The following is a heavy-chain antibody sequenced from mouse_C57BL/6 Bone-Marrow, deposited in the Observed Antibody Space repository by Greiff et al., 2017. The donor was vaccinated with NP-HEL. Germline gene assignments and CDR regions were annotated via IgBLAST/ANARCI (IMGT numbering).Heavy chain of an antibody. D-gene: IGHD2-5*01. V-gene: IGHV7-1*01. Sequence: EVMLVESGGGLVQSGRSLRLSCATSGFTFSDFYMEWVRQAPGKGLEWIAASRNKANDYTTEYSASVKGRFIVSRDTSQSILYLQMNALRAEDTAIYYCARDAPYYSKETMDYWGQGTSVTVSS. J-gene: IGHJ4*01. CDR2: SRNKANDYTT. CDR1: GFTFSDFY. CDR3: ARDAPYYSKETMDY.